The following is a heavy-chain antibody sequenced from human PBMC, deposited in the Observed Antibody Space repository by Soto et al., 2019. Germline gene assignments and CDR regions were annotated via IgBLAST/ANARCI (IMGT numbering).Heavy chain of an antibody. CDR1: GFTVSSNY. V-gene: IGHV3-66*01. CDR3: ARSYDFWRSLFDY. D-gene: IGHD3-3*01. CDR2: IYSGGST. Sequence: PGGSLRLSCAASGFTVSSNYMSWVRQAPGKGLEWVSVIYSGGSTYYADSVKGRFTISRDNSKNTLYLQMNSLRAEDTAVYYCARSYDFWRSLFDYWGQGTLVTVSS. J-gene: IGHJ4*02.